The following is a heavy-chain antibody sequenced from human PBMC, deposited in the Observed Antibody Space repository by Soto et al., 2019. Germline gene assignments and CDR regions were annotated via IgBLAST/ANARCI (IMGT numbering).Heavy chain of an antibody. Sequence: SETLSLGCTGSGASVSGSSYYWTWIRQAPGKGLEWLGYIYFTGSTNYNPSLRARLTMSLDTSRNEFSLNLNSVTTAVTAVYYCARESPLTAPLWGQGTMVT. D-gene: IGHD5-18*01. CDR3: ARESPLTAPL. CDR2: IYFTGST. CDR1: GASVSGSSYY. J-gene: IGHJ3*01. V-gene: IGHV4-61*01.